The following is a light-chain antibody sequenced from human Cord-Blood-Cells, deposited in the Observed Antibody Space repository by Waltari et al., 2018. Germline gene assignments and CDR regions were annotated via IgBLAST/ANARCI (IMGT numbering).Light chain of an antibody. J-gene: IGKJ2*03. CDR1: QSVSSY. V-gene: IGKV3-11*01. CDR3: QQRSNWYS. Sequence: IALTQSPATLSLSPGDRATLSCRASQSVSSYLAWYQQKPGQAPRLLIYDASNRATGIPARFSGSGSGTDFTLTISSLEPEDFAVYYCQQRSNWYSFGQGTKLEIK. CDR2: DAS.